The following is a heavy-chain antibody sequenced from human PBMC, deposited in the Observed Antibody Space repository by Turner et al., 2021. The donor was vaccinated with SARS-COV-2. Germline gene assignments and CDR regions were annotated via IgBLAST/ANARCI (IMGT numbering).Heavy chain of an antibody. Sequence: QLQLQESGPGLVKPSETLSLTCTVSGGSISSSGYYWGWIRQPPGKGLEWIGSIYYSGSTYYNPSLKSRVTISVDTSKNQFTLKLSSVTAADTAVYYCATEMTTVTLYYYYGMDVWGQGTTVTVSS. D-gene: IGHD4-4*01. CDR2: IYYSGST. CDR3: ATEMTTVTLYYYYGMDV. V-gene: IGHV4-39*01. CDR1: GGSISSSGYY. J-gene: IGHJ6*02.